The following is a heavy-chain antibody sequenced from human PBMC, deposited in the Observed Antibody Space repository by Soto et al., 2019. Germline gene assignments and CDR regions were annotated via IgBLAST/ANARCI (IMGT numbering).Heavy chain of an antibody. V-gene: IGHV3-23*01. CDR2: ISGSGGST. CDR3: SKGATSSWYGGHFHC. D-gene: IGHD6-13*01. J-gene: IGHJ4*02. Sequence: EVQLLESGGGLVQPGGSLRLSCAASGFTFSTYAMNWVRQAPGKGLEWVSAISGSGGSTYYADSVKGRFTISRDNSKNTLYLQMNSLRAEDTAVYYCSKGATSSWYGGHFHCWGQGILVTVSS. CDR1: GFTFSTYA.